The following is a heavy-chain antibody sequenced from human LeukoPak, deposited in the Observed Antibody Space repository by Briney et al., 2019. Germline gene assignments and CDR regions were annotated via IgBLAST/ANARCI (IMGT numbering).Heavy chain of an antibody. J-gene: IGHJ4*02. D-gene: IGHD3-9*01. CDR3: ATEAHYDVLTGYLFPYDY. V-gene: IGHV3-23*01. Sequence: GGSLRLSCAASGFTFSSYAMSCVRQARGEGREGVSAISGSGGSTYYADSVKGRFTISRDNSTNTLYLQMTSLRAEDTAVYYCATEAHYDVLTGYLFPYDYWGQGTLVTVSS. CDR1: GFTFSSYA. CDR2: ISGSGGST.